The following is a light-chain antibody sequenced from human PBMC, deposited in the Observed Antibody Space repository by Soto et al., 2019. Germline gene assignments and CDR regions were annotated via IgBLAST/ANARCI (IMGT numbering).Light chain of an antibody. CDR2: EVT. CDR3: CSYADNNDYV. J-gene: IGLJ1*01. Sequence: ALTQPPSASGSLGQSVTISCTGTSSDVGAYNYVSWYQQHPGRAPKLMIYEVTRRPSGVPDRFSGSKSGNTASLNVSGLQAEDEADYYCCSYADNNDYVFGTGTKV. V-gene: IGLV2-8*01. CDR1: SSDVGAYNY.